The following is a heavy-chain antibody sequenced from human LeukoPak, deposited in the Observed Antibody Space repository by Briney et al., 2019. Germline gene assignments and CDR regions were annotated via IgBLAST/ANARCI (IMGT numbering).Heavy chain of an antibody. J-gene: IGHJ3*02. Sequence: GRSLRLSCAASGFTFSSYGMHWVRQAPGKGLEWVAVIWYDGSNKYYADSVKGRFIISRDNSKNTLYLQMNSLRAEDTAVYYCARAGIAVAGTPHAFDIWGQGTMVTVSS. D-gene: IGHD6-19*01. CDR3: ARAGIAVAGTPHAFDI. V-gene: IGHV3-33*01. CDR1: GFTFSSYG. CDR2: IWYDGSNK.